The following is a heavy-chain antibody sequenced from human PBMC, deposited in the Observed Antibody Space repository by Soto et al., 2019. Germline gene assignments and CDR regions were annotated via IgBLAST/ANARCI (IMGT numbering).Heavy chain of an antibody. CDR1: GYTFTSYA. Sequence: QVQLVQSGAEVKKPGASVKVSCKASGYTFTSYAMHWVRQAPGQRLEWMGWINAGNGNTKYSQKFQGRVTITRDTSASTAYLELSSLRSEDTAGYYCARGAPLRFLEWLRLWGQGTLVTVSA. D-gene: IGHD3-3*01. CDR2: INAGNGNT. V-gene: IGHV1-3*01. J-gene: IGHJ4*02. CDR3: ARGAPLRFLEWLRL.